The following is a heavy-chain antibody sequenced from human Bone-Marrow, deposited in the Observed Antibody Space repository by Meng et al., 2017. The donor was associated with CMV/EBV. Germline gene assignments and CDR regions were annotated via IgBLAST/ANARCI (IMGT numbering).Heavy chain of an antibody. Sequence: SGDSVSSNSAAWNWIRQSPSRGLEWLGRTYYRSKWYNDYAVSVKSRITINPDTSKNQSSLQLNSVTPEDTAVYYCLRGGGSYYHFDFWGQGTLVTVSS. CDR1: GDSVSSNSAA. D-gene: IGHD1-26*01. J-gene: IGHJ4*02. V-gene: IGHV6-1*01. CDR3: LRGGGSYYHFDF. CDR2: TYYRSKWYN.